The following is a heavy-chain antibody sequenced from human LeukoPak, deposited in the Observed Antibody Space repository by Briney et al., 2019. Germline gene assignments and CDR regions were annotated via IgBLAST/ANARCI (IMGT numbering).Heavy chain of an antibody. CDR2: IYSGGST. D-gene: IGHD2-15*01. J-gene: IGHJ4*02. CDR1: GFTVSTTY. Sequence: GGSLKPSCAPPGFTVSTTYISWVRQPPGKGLEWVSVIYSGGSTYYADSVKGRFTISRDNSKNTLYLQMNSLRAEDTAVYYCARDLGRSGYWGQGTLVTVSS. CDR3: ARDLGRSGY. V-gene: IGHV3-66*01.